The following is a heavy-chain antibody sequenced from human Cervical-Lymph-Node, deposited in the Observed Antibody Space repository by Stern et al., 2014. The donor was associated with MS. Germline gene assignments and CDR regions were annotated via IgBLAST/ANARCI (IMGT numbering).Heavy chain of an antibody. CDR1: GYTFTSYW. CDR2: IFPGGSDI. V-gene: IGHV5-51*01. J-gene: IGHJ4*02. CDR3: ARQRYFDY. Sequence: VQLVQSGPEVKRPGESLKISCQASGYTFTSYWIGWVRQMPGKGLEWIAIIFPGGSDIRYSPSFQGQVTISADKSRRTAYLQWNNLKASDTAIYYCARQRYFDYWGQGTLVTVSS.